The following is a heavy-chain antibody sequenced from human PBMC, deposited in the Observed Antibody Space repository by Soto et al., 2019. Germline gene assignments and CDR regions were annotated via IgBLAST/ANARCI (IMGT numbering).Heavy chain of an antibody. V-gene: IGHV3-15*01. D-gene: IGHD1-1*01. Sequence: EVQLVESGGGLVKPGGSLRLSCAASGLIFSDVWMTWVRQAPGKGLEWVGRIKTKPDDGTIDYAAPVRVRFTISRDDSKNTMYLPMKSLTPDDTGVYYCTTSNLGVDFWGPGPLVTVSS. CDR1: GLIFSDVW. CDR2: IKTKPDDGTI. J-gene: IGHJ4*02. CDR3: TTSNLGVDF.